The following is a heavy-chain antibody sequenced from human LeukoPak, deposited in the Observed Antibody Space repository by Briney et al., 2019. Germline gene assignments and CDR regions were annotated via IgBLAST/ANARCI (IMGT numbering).Heavy chain of an antibody. CDR1: GYTFSDYY. D-gene: IGHD3-10*01. CDR2: ISSRGSTI. J-gene: IGHJ2*01. CDR3: ARDRYGSGSYYNWYFDL. V-gene: IGHV3-11*01. Sequence: RGSLRLSCAASGYTFSDYYMSWIRQAPGKGLEWVSYISSRGSTIYQADSVKGRFTISRDNAKNSLYLQMNSLRAEDTAVYYCARDRYGSGSYYNWYFDLWGRGTLVTVSS.